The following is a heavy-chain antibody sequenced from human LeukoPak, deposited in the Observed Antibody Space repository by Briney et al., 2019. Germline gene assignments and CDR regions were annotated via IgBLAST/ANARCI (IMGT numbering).Heavy chain of an antibody. CDR3: ARGTDAMIVVVIENWFDP. CDR2: TYYRSKLYN. D-gene: IGHD3-22*01. CDR1: GDSFSSNSAA. J-gene: IGHJ5*02. V-gene: IGHV6-1*01. Sequence: SQTLSLTCALSGDSFSSNSAAWNWIRQSPSRGLEWLGRTYYRSKLYNDYAVSVKSRITINPDTSKNQFSLQLNSVTAADTAVYYCARGTDAMIVVVIENWFDPWGQGTLVTVSS.